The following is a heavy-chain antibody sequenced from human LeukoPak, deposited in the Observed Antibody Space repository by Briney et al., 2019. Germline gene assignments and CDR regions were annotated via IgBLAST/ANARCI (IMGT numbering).Heavy chain of an antibody. Sequence: ASVKVSCKASGGTFSSYAISWVRQAPGQGLEWMGWISAYNGNTNYAQKLQGRVTMTTDTSTSTAYMELRSLRSDDTAVYYCARGYSSSWYQGVFDYWGQGTLVTVSS. CDR3: ARGYSSSWYQGVFDY. V-gene: IGHV1-18*01. D-gene: IGHD6-13*01. CDR1: GGTFSSYA. J-gene: IGHJ4*02. CDR2: ISAYNGNT.